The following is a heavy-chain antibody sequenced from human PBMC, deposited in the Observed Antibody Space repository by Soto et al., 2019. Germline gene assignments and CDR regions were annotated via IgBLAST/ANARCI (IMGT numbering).Heavy chain of an antibody. D-gene: IGHD3-16*02. CDR3: ARDTGIMITFGGVIVAPDY. J-gene: IGHJ4*02. Sequence: QVQLVESGGGVVQPGRSLRLSCAASGFTFSSYGMHWVRQAPGKGLEWVAVIWYDGSNKYYADSVKGRFTISRDNSKNTVYLQMNRLRAEDTAVYYCARDTGIMITFGGVIVAPDYWGQGTMVTVSS. V-gene: IGHV3-33*01. CDR2: IWYDGSNK. CDR1: GFTFSSYG.